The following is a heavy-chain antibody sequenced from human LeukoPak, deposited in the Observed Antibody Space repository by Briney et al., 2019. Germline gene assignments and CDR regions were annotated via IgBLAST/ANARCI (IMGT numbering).Heavy chain of an antibody. Sequence: ASVKVSCKASGYTFTGYYMHWVRQAPGQGLEWMGRINPNSGGTNYAQKFQGRVTVTRDTSISTAYMELSRLRSDDTAVYYCARDRFGVAARPVGNDYWGQGTLVTVSS. D-gene: IGHD6-6*01. J-gene: IGHJ4*02. CDR2: INPNSGGT. CDR3: ARDRFGVAARPVGNDY. V-gene: IGHV1-2*06. CDR1: GYTFTGYY.